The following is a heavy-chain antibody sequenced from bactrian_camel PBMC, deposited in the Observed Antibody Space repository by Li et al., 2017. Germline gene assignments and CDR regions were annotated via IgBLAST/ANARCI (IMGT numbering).Heavy chain of an antibody. CDR2: ISSDGRNV. CDR3: ATYENAIQAVGWRTGYNLRVRD. CDR1: GFLFSTEV. D-gene: IGHD1*01. J-gene: IGHJ4*01. V-gene: IGHV3S40*01. Sequence: VQLVESGGGLVQPGGSLRLSCAASGFLFSTEVMSWVRHAPGKELECVSGISSDGRNVHYGYFVKGRFTISRDNAKSTVHLQMSDLKPEDTAVYYCATYENAIQAVGWRTGYNLRVRDGGQGTQVTVS.